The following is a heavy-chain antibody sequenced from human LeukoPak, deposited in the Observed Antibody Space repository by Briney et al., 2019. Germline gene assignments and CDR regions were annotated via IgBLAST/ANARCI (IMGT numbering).Heavy chain of an antibody. J-gene: IGHJ4*02. CDR1: GGTFSSYA. CDR2: IIPIFGTA. Sequence: SVKVSCRASGGTFSSYAISWVRQAPGQGLEWMGRIIPIFGTANYAQKFQGRVTITTDESTSTAYMELSSLRSEDTAVYYCARDSSGYSRHFDYWGQGTLVTVSS. V-gene: IGHV1-69*05. D-gene: IGHD3-22*01. CDR3: ARDSSGYSRHFDY.